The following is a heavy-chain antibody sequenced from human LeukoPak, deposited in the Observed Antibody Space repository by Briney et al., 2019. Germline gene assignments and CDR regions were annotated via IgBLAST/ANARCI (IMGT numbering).Heavy chain of an antibody. D-gene: IGHD3-16*01. CDR3: ARGPFTLTFGGPSFDY. V-gene: IGHV1-18*04. CDR1: GYTFISYG. J-gene: IGHJ4*02. Sequence: GSVKDSCKASGYTFISYGISWVRQAPGQGLEWMGWISAYNGNTNYAQKLQGRVTMTTDTSTSTAYMELRSLRSDDTAVYYCARGPFTLTFGGPSFDYWGQGTLVTVSS. CDR2: ISAYNGNT.